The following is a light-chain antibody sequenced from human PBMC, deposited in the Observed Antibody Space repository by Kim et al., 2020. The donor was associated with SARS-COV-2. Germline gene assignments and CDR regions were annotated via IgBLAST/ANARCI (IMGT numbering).Light chain of an antibody. CDR1: RSDVGGYNY. CDR2: DVS. Sequence: GQSIIISCTGTRSDVGGYNYVSWYHQHPGKAPKLMIYDVSKRPSGVSNRFSGSKSGNTASLTISGLQAEDEADYYCSSYTSSYTYVFGTGTKVTVL. J-gene: IGLJ1*01. V-gene: IGLV2-14*04. CDR3: SSYTSSYTYV.